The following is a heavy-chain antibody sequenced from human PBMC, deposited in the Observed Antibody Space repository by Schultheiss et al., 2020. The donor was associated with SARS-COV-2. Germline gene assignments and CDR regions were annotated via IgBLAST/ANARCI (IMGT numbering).Heavy chain of an antibody. CDR2: IKPDRRGK. D-gene: IGHD6-19*01. CDR3: ARDYSSGWYLFDY. Sequence: GGSLRLSCAASGFTSRDYWMNWVRQAPGKGLEWVANIKPDRRGKYYVDSVKGRFTISRDNAKNSLYLQMNSLRAEDTAVYYCARDYSSGWYLFDYWGQGTLVTVSS. CDR1: GFTSRDYW. V-gene: IGHV3-7*01. J-gene: IGHJ4*02.